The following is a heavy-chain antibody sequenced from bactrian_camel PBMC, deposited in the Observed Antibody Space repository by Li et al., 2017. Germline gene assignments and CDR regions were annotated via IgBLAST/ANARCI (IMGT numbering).Heavy chain of an antibody. CDR3: ARKRRFGFCIDDMTAGDY. CDR1: GYTYSGHC. J-gene: IGHJ4*01. D-gene: IGHD5*01. V-gene: IGHV3S31*01. CDR2: IDSVGFTT. Sequence: VQLVESGGGSVQAGGSLRLSCAFSGYTYSGHCMGWFRQATGEERERVATIDSVGFTTYGDAVRGRFTISKDNDKTVYLEMNNLQPEDTAMYYCARKRRFGFCIDDMTAGDYWGQGTQVTVS.